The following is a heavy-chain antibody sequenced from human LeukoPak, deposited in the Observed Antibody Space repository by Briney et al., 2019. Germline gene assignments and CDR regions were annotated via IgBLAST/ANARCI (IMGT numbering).Heavy chain of an antibody. D-gene: IGHD6-13*01. CDR2: INPGDSDT. J-gene: IGHJ5*02. CDR1: GYSFTSSW. Sequence: GESLKISCQASGYSFTSSWIGWARQMPGKGLEWMAIINPGDSDTRYSPSFQGQVTISADKSISTAYLQWSSLKASDTAMYYCATRSIAAAGTGMWFDPWGQGTLVTVSS. CDR3: ATRSIAAAGTGMWFDP. V-gene: IGHV5-51*01.